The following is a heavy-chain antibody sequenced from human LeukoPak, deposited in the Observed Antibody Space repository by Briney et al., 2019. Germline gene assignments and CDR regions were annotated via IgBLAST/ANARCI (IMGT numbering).Heavy chain of an antibody. D-gene: IGHD6-13*01. V-gene: IGHV3-7*01. Sequence: GGSLRLSCAASGFTFSSYAMHWVRQAPGKGLEWVANIKQDGSEKYYVDSVKGRFTISRDNAKNSLYLQMNSLRAEDTAVYYCARPYSGSWYGVFDYWGQGTLVTVSS. J-gene: IGHJ4*02. CDR1: GFTFSSYA. CDR3: ARPYSGSWYGVFDY. CDR2: IKQDGSEK.